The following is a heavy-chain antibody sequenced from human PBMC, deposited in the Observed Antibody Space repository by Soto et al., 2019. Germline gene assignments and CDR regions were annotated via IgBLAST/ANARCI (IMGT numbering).Heavy chain of an antibody. J-gene: IGHJ6*01. CDR3: ARDSSSWYGYYYYGMDV. CDR1: GFTFSSYA. CDR2: ISYDGSNK. Sequence: QVQLVESGGGVVQPGRSLRLSCAASGFTFSSYAMHWVRQAPGKGLEWVAVISYDGSNKYYADSVKGRFTISRDNSKNTLYLQMNSLRAEDTAVYYCARDSSSWYGYYYYGMDVW. V-gene: IGHV3-30-3*01. D-gene: IGHD6-13*01.